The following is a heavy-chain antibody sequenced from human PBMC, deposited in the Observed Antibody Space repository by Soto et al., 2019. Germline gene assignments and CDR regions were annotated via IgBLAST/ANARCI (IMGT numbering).Heavy chain of an antibody. J-gene: IGHJ4*02. V-gene: IGHV3-21*01. CDR2: IHSSSRYI. CDR1: GFSFSRYS. D-gene: IGHD2-2*01. CDR3: AKDRGGDCPDNSCYFGADY. Sequence: DVQLVESGGGQVRPGGSLRLSCAASGFSFSRYSMHWVRQAPGKGLEWVSSIHSSSRYIYYAGSMKGRLTISRDNAKNSLFLQMNSLRLDDSSTYYCAKDRGGDCPDNSCYFGADYWGQGALVTVSS.